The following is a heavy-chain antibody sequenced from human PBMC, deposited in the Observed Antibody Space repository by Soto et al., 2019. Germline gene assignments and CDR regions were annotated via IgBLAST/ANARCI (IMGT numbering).Heavy chain of an antibody. CDR2: ISYDGSDK. Sequence: QVQLVESGGGVVQPGRSLRLSCAASGFTFSSSGMHWVRQAPGKGLEWVAGISYDGSDKRYADSVKGQFTISRDNSKNTLYLQINSLRTEDTAVYYCAKGTGFLGWLWGQGTLVTVSS. CDR3: AKGTGFLGWL. V-gene: IGHV3-30*18. J-gene: IGHJ4*02. D-gene: IGHD3-3*01. CDR1: GFTFSSSG.